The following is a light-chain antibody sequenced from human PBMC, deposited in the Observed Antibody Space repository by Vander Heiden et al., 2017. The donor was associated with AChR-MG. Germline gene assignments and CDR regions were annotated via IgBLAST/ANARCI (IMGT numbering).Light chain of an antibody. CDR2: AAS. J-gene: IGKJ2*02. CDR1: QGISSY. Sequence: IRITQSPSSLSASTGDRVTITCRASQGISSYLAWYQQKPGKAPKLLIYAASTLQSGVPSRFSGSGSGTDFTLTISCLQSEDFATYYCQQYYSYPRTFGQGTKLETK. CDR3: QQYYSYPRT. V-gene: IGKV1-8*01.